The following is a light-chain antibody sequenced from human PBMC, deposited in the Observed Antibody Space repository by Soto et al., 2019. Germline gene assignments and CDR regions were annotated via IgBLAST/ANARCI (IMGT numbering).Light chain of an antibody. V-gene: IGLV1-44*01. J-gene: IGLJ2*01. Sequence: QSVLTQPPSASGTPGQRVTISCSGSSSNIGSNSVNWYQQVPGTAPKLLINSTNQRPSGVPDRFSGSKSDTSASLAISGLQSEDEADYYCAAWDDSLNGEVVFGGGTKVTVL. CDR2: STN. CDR3: AAWDDSLNGEVV. CDR1: SSNIGSNS.